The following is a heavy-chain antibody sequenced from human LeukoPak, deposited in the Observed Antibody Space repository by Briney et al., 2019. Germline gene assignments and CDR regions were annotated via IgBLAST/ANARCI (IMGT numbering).Heavy chain of an antibody. J-gene: IGHJ4*02. CDR2: IYHSGNT. D-gene: IGHD1-14*01. V-gene: IGHV4-38-2*02. CDR3: ARADRAYRPEY. Sequence: SETLSLTCTVSGYSIRSGYYWGWIRQPPGKGLEWIGNIYHSGNTNYNPSLKSRVTISVDTSKNQFSLKLSSVTAADTAVYYCARADRAYRPEYWGQGTLVTVSS. CDR1: GYSIRSGYY.